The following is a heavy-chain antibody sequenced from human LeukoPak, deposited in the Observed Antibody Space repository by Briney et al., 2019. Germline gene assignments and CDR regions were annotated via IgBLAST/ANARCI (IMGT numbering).Heavy chain of an antibody. CDR1: GFTFSSYS. V-gene: IGHV3-21*01. CDR3: AREGGVYDFWSGYYHFDY. Sequence: SGGSLRLSCAASGFTFSSYSMNWVRQAPGKGLEWVSSISSSSYIYYADSVKGRFTISRDNAKNSLYLQMNSLRAEDTAVYYCAREGGVYDFWSGYYHFDYWGQGTLVTVSS. D-gene: IGHD3-3*01. J-gene: IGHJ4*02. CDR2: ISSSSYI.